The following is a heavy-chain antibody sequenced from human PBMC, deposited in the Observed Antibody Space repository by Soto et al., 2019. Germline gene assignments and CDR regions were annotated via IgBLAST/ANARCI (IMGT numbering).Heavy chain of an antibody. J-gene: IGHJ6*02. CDR2: IIPILGIA. CDR1: GGTFSSYT. D-gene: IGHD3-22*01. CDR3: ASGYDSSGYYAYYCYGMDV. Sequence: SVKVSCKASGGTFSSYTISWVRQAPGQGLEWMVRIIPILGIANYAQKFQGRVTITADKSTSTAYMELSSLRSEDTAVYYCASGYDSSGYYAYYCYGMDVWGQGTTVTVSS. V-gene: IGHV1-69*02.